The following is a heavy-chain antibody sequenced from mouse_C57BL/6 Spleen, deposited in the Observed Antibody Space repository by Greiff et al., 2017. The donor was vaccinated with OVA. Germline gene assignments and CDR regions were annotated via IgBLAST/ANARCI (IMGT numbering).Heavy chain of an antibody. Sequence: QVTLKESGPELVKPGASVKISCKASGYAFSSSWMNWVKQRPGKGLEWIGRIYPGDGDTNYNGKFKGKATLTADKSSSTAYMQLSSLTSEDSAVYFCARERDYLDYWGQGTTLTVSS. CDR1: GYAFSSSW. J-gene: IGHJ2*01. V-gene: IGHV1-82*01. CDR2: IYPGDGDT. CDR3: ARERDYLDY.